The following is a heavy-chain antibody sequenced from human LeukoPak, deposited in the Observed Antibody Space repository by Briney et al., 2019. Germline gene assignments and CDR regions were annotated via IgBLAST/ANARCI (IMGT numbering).Heavy chain of an antibody. V-gene: IGHV3-30-3*02. CDR1: GITFSSYA. CDR3: AKQLGYCSDGSCYFPY. J-gene: IGHJ4*02. D-gene: IGHD2-15*01. CDR2: ISYDGGNK. Sequence: GGSLRLSCAASGITFSSYAMHWVRQAPGKGLEWVADISYDGGNKYYAGSGQGRFTISRGNSKSTLCLQMNSLRAEDTAVYYRAKQLGYCSDGSCYFPYWGQGTLVTVSS.